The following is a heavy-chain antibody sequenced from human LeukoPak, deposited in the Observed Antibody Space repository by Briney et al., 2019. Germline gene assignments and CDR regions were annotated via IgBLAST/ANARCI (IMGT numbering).Heavy chain of an antibody. CDR3: ASSPLAYCGGDCYYDY. CDR2: ISSSGSYI. CDR1: GFTFSSYS. D-gene: IGHD2-21*02. Sequence: TGGSLRLSCAASGFTFSSYSMNWVRQAPGKGLEWVSSISSSGSYIYYADSVKGRFTISRDNAKKSLYLQMNSLRAEDTAVYYCASSPLAYCGGDCYYDYWGQGTLVTVSS. V-gene: IGHV3-21*01. J-gene: IGHJ4*02.